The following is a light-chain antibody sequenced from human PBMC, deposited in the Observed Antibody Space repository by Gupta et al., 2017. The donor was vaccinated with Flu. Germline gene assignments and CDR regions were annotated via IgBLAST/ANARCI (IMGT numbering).Light chain of an antibody. CDR1: QSVSSSY. CDR2: AAS. V-gene: IGKV3-20*01. CDR3: QQYGSSPA. Sequence: EIVLTQSPGTLPLSPGERATRTCRASQSVSSSYLAWYQQKPGQAPRLLIYAASSRATDIPDRFSGRGSGTDFTLTISRLEPEDFAVYYCQQYGSSPAFGPGTKVEIK. J-gene: IGKJ3*01.